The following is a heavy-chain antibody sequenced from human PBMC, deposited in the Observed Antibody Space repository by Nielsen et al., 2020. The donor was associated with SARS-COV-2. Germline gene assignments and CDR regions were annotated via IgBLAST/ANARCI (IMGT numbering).Heavy chain of an antibody. J-gene: IGHJ4*02. D-gene: IGHD5-18*01. CDR2: INAGNGNT. CDR1: GYTFTSYA. V-gene: IGHV1-3*01. Sequence: ASVKVSCKASGYTFTSYAMHWVRQAPGQRLEWMGWINAGNGNTKYSQKFQGRVTITRDTSASTAYMELSSLRSEDTAVYYCARVPSRSGYSYGYFDYWGQGTLVTVSS. CDR3: ARVPSRSGYSYGYFDY.